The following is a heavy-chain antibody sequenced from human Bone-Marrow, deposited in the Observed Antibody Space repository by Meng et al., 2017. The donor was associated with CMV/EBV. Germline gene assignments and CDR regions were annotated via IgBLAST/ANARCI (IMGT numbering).Heavy chain of an antibody. CDR3: ARVVVRGVSDY. CDR2: IYHSGST. CDR1: GYSISSGYY. Sequence: GSLRLSCTVSGYSISSGYYWGWIRQPPGKGLEWIGSIYHSGSTYYNPSLKSRVTISVDTSKNQFSLKLSSVTAADTAVYYCARVVVRGVSDYWGQGTLVTVSS. J-gene: IGHJ4*02. D-gene: IGHD3-10*01. V-gene: IGHV4-38-2*02.